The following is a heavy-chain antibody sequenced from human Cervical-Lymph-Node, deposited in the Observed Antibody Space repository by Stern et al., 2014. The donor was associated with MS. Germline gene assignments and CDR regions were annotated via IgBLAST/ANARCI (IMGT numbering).Heavy chain of an antibody. V-gene: IGHV3-7*03. Sequence: VQLVQSGGGEVQPGGSLRLSCVASDLAFSRYWMNWVRLAPGKGLQWVANINQAGSEKYYVDSVKGRFTISRDNAKKSLYLQMNNLRSEDTAVYYCANGGTTWNWGQGTLVTVSS. CDR1: DLAFSRYW. CDR2: INQAGSEK. J-gene: IGHJ4*02. CDR3: ANGGTTWN. D-gene: IGHD1-1*01.